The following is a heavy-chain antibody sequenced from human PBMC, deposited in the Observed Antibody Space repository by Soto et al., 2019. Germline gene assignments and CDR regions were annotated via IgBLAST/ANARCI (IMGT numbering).Heavy chain of an antibody. J-gene: IGHJ4*02. CDR2: IRSSGSGGST. CDR3: ARRSGYSSGWPYDH. Sequence: GGSLRLSCAASGFTFSSYAMSWVRQAPGKGLEWVSSIRSSGSGGSTYYADSVKGRFTISRDNSKNTLYVQMNSLRAEDTALYYCARRSGYSSGWPYDHWGQGTLVTVSS. D-gene: IGHD6-19*01. V-gene: IGHV3-23*01. CDR1: GFTFSSYA.